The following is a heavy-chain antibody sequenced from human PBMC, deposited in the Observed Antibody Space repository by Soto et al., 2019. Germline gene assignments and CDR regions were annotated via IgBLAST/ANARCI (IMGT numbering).Heavy chain of an antibody. D-gene: IGHD3-22*01. J-gene: IGHJ4*02. CDR2: VDQDGSAK. CDR3: ARYCAYDSIYYCSSDRLDY. Sequence: GGSLRLSCATSGFAFNRYYMSWVRQAPGKGLEWVATVDQDGSAKYYVDSVKGRFTISRDDAKNSLYVQMNSLRGEDTAVYYCARYCAYDSIYYCSSDRLDYWGQGILVTVSS. V-gene: IGHV3-7*01. CDR1: GFAFNRYY.